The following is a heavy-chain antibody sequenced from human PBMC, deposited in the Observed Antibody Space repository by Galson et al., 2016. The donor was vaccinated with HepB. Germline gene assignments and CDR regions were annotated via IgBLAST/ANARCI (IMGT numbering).Heavy chain of an antibody. V-gene: IGHV1-18*01. CDR1: GYTFTTSG. J-gene: IGHJ5*02. CDR3: AREWFGSSWYNWFDP. D-gene: IGHD2-2*01. CDR2: ISTYSGNT. Sequence: SVKVSCKASGYTFTTSGISWVRQAPGQGLEWMGWISTYSGNTKYAQRFQDGVTMTTDTFTTTVYMELKSLRLDDTAVYYCAREWFGSSWYNWFDPWGQGTLVTVSS.